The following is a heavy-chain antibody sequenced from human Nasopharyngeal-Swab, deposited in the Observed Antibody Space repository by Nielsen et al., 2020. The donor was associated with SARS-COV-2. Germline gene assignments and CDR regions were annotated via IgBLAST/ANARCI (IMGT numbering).Heavy chain of an antibody. D-gene: IGHD2-2*01. J-gene: IGHJ4*02. CDR3: ARQEDIVVVPAASALDY. V-gene: IGHV5-51*01. Sequence: VRQMPGKGLEWMGIIYPGDSDTRYSPSFQGQVTISADKSISTAYLQWSSLKASDTAMYYCARQEDIVVVPAASALDYWGQGTLVTVSS. CDR2: IYPGDSDT.